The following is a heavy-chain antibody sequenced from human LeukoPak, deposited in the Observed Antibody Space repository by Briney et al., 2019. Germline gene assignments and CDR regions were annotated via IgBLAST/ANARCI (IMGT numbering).Heavy chain of an antibody. CDR1: GYTFTSYG. J-gene: IGHJ4*02. Sequence: ASVRLSCTASGYTFTSYGISWVRRAPGQGLEWMGWISAYNGNTNYAQKLQGRVTMTTDTSTSTAYMELRSLRSDDTAVYYCASGYSSSWYGTIFDYWGRGMLSPSPQ. CDR3: ASGYSSSWYGTIFDY. V-gene: IGHV1-18*01. CDR2: ISAYNGNT. D-gene: IGHD6-13*01.